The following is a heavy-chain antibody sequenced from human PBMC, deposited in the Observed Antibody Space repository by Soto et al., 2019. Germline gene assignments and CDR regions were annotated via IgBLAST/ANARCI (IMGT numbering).Heavy chain of an antibody. D-gene: IGHD2-21*01. CDR3: ARQPTTGDTDLWFDP. V-gene: IGHV4-39*01. CDR1: GGSISTSRSY. CDR2: IFYSGST. J-gene: IGHJ5*02. Sequence: QLQLLESGPGLVKASETLSLTCNVSGGSISTSRSYWAWIRQPPGKGLEWLANIFYSGSTYYNPSLAMRVTVSVATSKNEFSLKLRSVTAADTAVYYCARQPTTGDTDLWFDPWGQGTLVTVSS.